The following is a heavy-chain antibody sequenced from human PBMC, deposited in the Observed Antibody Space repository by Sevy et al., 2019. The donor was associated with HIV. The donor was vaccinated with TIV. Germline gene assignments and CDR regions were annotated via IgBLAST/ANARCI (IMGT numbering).Heavy chain of an antibody. D-gene: IGHD3-22*01. J-gene: IGHJ6*02. CDR3: ARVDYYDSSGYYRDYYYYGMDV. CDR2: IYYSGST. V-gene: IGHV4-59*01. Sequence: SETLSLTCTVSGGSISSYYWSWIRQPPGKGLEWIGYIYYSGSTNYNPSLKSRVTISVDTSKNQFSLKLGSVTAADTAVYYCARVDYYDSSGYYRDYYYYGMDVWGQGTTVTVSS. CDR1: GGSISSYY.